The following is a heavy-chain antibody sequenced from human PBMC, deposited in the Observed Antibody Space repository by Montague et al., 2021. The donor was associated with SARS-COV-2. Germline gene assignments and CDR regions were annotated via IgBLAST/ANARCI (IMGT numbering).Heavy chain of an antibody. J-gene: IGHJ6*02. Sequence: SETRSLTCRVSGDSISTSTWWTWVRQTPGKGLEWIGEIFHSGTINYNPSLKSRVSISADKSNNQFSLRLSSLIAADTAVYYCATLSRRTAAGTRDYFGLDVWGRGTTVVVSS. CDR2: IFHSGTI. CDR3: ATLSRRTAAGTRDYFGLDV. CDR1: GDSISTSTW. D-gene: IGHD6-13*01. V-gene: IGHV4-4*02.